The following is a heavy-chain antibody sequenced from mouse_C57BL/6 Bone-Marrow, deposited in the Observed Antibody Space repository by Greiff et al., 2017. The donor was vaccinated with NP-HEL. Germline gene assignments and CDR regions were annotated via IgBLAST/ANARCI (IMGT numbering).Heavy chain of an antibody. CDR3: ALRSKDYDVFYAMDY. J-gene: IGHJ4*01. CDR2: IDPSDSYT. CDR1: GYTFTSYW. V-gene: IGHV1-59*01. Sequence: QVQLQQPGAELVRPGTSVKLSCKASGYTFTSYWMHWVKQRPGQGLEWIGVIDPSDSYTNYNQKFKGKATLTVDTSSSTAYMQLSSLTSEDSAVYYCALRSKDYDVFYAMDYWGQGTSVTVSS. D-gene: IGHD2-4*01.